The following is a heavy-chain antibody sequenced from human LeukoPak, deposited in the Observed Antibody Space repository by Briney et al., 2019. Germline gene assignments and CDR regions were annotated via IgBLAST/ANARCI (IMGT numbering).Heavy chain of an antibody. CDR2: INPDSGGT. Sequence: ASVKVSCKASGYTFTGNYMHWVRQAPGQGLEWMGWINPDSGGTNYAQKFQGRVTMTRDTSISTAYMELSRLRSDDTAVYYCARGGVTVFGLAHWYFDYWGQGTLVTVSS. V-gene: IGHV1-2*02. CDR1: GYTFTGNY. CDR3: ARGGVTVFGLAHWYFDY. J-gene: IGHJ4*02. D-gene: IGHD3-3*01.